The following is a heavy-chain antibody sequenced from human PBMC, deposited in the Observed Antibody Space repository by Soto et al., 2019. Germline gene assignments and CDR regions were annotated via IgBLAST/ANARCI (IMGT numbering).Heavy chain of an antibody. J-gene: IGHJ3*02. Sequence: EVQLVESGGGLVQPGGSLRLSCEGSGFIFSTNWKSWVRQAPGKGLEWVANIKQDGSEKYYVDSVKGRFIISRDNAKNSLYLQMNRRRAEDTAVYYCVRDQGRSSGSKGDAFDSWGQGTMVTVSA. D-gene: IGHD1-26*01. V-gene: IGHV3-7*01. CDR3: VRDQGRSSGSKGDAFDS. CDR2: IKQDGSEK. CDR1: GFIFSTNW.